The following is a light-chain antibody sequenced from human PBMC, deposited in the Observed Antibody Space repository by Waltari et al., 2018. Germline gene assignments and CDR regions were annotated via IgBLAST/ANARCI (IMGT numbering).Light chain of an antibody. CDR1: QRVNTN. Sequence: VVTQSPATLSVSPGTTVTLSCRASQRVNTNLAWYQQQPGQAPRPLIFAASTRAPGIPSRFGGSGSGTEFTLTITSLQFEDVGVYFCQQYHKWPPGGFGGGTKVEIE. CDR3: QQYHKWPPGG. CDR2: AAS. V-gene: IGKV3-15*01. J-gene: IGKJ4*01.